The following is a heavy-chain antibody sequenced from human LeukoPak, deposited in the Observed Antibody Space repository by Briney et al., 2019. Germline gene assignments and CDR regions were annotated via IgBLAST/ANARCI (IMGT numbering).Heavy chain of an antibody. Sequence: GGSLRLSCAASGFTFSSYEMDWVRQAPGKGLEGVSDISITTDTIYYADSVEGRFTISRDNAKNSVYLQMNSLRAEDTAVYYCARGCSGVYCNFYYMDVWGKGTTVTVSS. CDR2: ISITTDTI. D-gene: IGHD1-26*01. CDR1: GFTFSSYE. V-gene: IGHV3-48*01. J-gene: IGHJ6*03. CDR3: ARGCSGVYCNFYYMDV.